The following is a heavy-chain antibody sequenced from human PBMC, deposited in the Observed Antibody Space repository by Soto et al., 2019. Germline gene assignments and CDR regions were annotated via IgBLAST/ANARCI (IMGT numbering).Heavy chain of an antibody. CDR2: INAGNGNT. D-gene: IGHD3-10*01. V-gene: IGHV1-3*01. J-gene: IGHJ4*02. CDR3: ARSRGYYGSGSYFWFDY. CDR1: GYTLTSYA. Sequence: ASVKVSCKASGYTLTSYAVRWVRQAPGQRLEWMGWINAGNGNTKYSQKFQGRVTITRDTSASTAYMELSSLRSEDTAVYYCARSRGYYGSGSYFWFDYWGQGTLVTVSS.